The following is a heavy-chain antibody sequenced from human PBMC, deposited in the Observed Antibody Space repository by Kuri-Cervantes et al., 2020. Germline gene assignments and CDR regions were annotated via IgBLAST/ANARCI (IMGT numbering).Heavy chain of an antibody. CDR2: INPSGGST. CDR1: GYTFTSYA. V-gene: IGHV1-46*01. J-gene: IGHJ6*02. Sequence: ASVKVSCKASGYTFTSYAMNWVRQAPGQGLEWMGIINPSGGSTSYAQKFQGRVTMTRDTSTSTVYMELSSLRSEDTAVYYCARDRPPAAGRRDLSGGMDVWGQGTTVTVSS. D-gene: IGHD6-13*01. CDR3: ARDRPPAAGRRDLSGGMDV.